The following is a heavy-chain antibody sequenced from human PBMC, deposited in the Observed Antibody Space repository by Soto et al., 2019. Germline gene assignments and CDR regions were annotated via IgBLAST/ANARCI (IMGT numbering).Heavy chain of an antibody. CDR1: GYIFAHYF. V-gene: IGHV1-46*01. CDR3: TRDSTTMVTGLDN. D-gene: IGHD2-15*01. J-gene: IGHJ4*02. CDR2: VDPTGSRT. Sequence: QVQLVQSGAEVKKPGASVTLSCKASGYIFAHYFIHWVRQAPGQGLEWMAIVDPTGSRTSHAHKFKCRVTLTRAASTGTVYLELNRLTSEDTALYYFTRDSTTMVTGLDNGGRGTLVTVS.